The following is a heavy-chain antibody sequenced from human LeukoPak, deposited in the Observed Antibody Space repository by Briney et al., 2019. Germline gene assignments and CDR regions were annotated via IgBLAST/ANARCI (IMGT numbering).Heavy chain of an antibody. CDR3: ARGRLVYANAFDI. D-gene: IGHD2-8*01. CDR1: GYSISSGYY. Sequence: SETLSLTCTVSGYSISSGYYWGWIRQPPGKGLEWIGSIYHSGSTYYNPSLKSRVTISVDTSRNQFSLKLSSVTAADTAVYYCARGRLVYANAFDIWGQGTMVTVSS. V-gene: IGHV4-38-2*02. J-gene: IGHJ3*02. CDR2: IYHSGST.